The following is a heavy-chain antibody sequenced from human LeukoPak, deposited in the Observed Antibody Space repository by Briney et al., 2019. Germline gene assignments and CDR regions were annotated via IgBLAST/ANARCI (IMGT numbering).Heavy chain of an antibody. CDR3: ARDKSSGYYELGGYYFDY. J-gene: IGHJ4*02. Sequence: ASVKVSCKASGYSFTGYYMHWVRQAPGQGLEWMGWINPNSGGTNYAQKFQGRVTMTRDTSISTAYMELSRLRSDDTAVYYCARDKSSGYYELGGYYFDYWGQGTLVTVSS. CDR2: INPNSGGT. CDR1: GYSFTGYY. D-gene: IGHD3-22*01. V-gene: IGHV1-2*02.